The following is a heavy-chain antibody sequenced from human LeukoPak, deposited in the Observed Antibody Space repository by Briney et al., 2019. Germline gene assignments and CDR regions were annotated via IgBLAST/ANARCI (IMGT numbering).Heavy chain of an antibody. CDR2: ISSGGDYT. Sequence: GGSLRLSCAASGFTFNNYAMSWVRQAPGRGLEWVSAISSGGDYTNSADSVKGRFTISRDNSRNTLYLQMNSLRAEDTAVYYCAKDRASGSGSYSYRGFDHWGQGTLVTVSS. V-gene: IGHV3-23*01. CDR3: AKDRASGSGSYSYRGFDH. J-gene: IGHJ5*02. D-gene: IGHD6-19*01. CDR1: GFTFNNYA.